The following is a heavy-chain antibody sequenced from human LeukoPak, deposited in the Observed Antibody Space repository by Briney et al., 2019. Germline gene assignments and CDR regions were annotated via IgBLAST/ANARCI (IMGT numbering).Heavy chain of an antibody. Sequence: GGSLRLSCVASGFTFSYYSMNWVRQAPGKGLEWVSYINSISGEIWYADSVKGRFTISRDDAKNSLYLQMNSLRDEDTAVYYCARGHGYAFDYWGQGTLVTVSS. V-gene: IGHV3-48*02. J-gene: IGHJ4*02. CDR1: GFTFSYYS. CDR3: ARGHGYAFDY. D-gene: IGHD5-12*01. CDR2: INSISGEI.